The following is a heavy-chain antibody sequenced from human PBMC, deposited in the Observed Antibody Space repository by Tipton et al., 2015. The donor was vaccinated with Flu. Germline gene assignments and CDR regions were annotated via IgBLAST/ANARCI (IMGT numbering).Heavy chain of an antibody. CDR3: ARGFMVFGVNYFDP. D-gene: IGHD3/OR15-3a*01. CDR2: ITRSLTT. V-gene: IGHV4-34*01. CDR1: GGSFSGYDY. Sequence: TLSLTCGVSGGSFSGYDYWTWIRQTPEKGLEWIGEITRSLTTKYNPSLESRVTMSIDTSKNQFSLKLTYVTAADTAVYYCARGFMVFGVNYFDPWGPRTPVTGSS. J-gene: IGHJ5*02.